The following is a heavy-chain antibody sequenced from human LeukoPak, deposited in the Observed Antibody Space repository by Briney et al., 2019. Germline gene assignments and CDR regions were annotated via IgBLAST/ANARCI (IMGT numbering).Heavy chain of an antibody. CDR3: VLGPIDYYGMDV. CDR1: GFTFSNYW. J-gene: IGHJ6*02. D-gene: IGHD5-24*01. CDR2: ISSSSSTI. Sequence: GGSLRVSCVASGFTFSNYWMNWVRQAPGKGLEWVSYISSSSSTIYYADSVKGRFTISRDNAKNSLYLQMNSLRAEDTAVYYCVLGPIDYYGMDVWGQGTTVTVSS. V-gene: IGHV3-48*01.